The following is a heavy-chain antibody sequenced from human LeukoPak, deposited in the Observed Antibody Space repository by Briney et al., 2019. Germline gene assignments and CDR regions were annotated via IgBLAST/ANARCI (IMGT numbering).Heavy chain of an antibody. D-gene: IGHD3-16*01. J-gene: IGHJ6*03. CDR3: ARHGANYYYYYMDV. Sequence: PGGSLRLSCAASGFTFSDYSMNWVRQAPGKGLEWVSSISSSSSYIYYADSVKGRFTISRDNSKNTVYLQMNSLRAEDTAVYYCARHGANYYYYYMDVWGKGTPVTVSS. V-gene: IGHV3-21*04. CDR2: ISSSSSYI. CDR1: GFTFSDYS.